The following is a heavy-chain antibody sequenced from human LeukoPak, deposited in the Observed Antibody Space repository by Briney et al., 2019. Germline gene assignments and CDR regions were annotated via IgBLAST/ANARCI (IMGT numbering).Heavy chain of an antibody. CDR1: GFTFSSYS. V-gene: IGHV3-21*04. D-gene: IGHD3-10*01. Sequence: GGSLRLSCAASGFTFSSYSMNWVRQAPGKGLEWVSSISSSSSYIYYADSVKGRFTISRDNSKNTLYLQMNSLRAEDTAVYYCAKDLHYGSGRGPFDYWGQGTLVTVSS. J-gene: IGHJ4*02. CDR3: AKDLHYGSGRGPFDY. CDR2: ISSSSSYI.